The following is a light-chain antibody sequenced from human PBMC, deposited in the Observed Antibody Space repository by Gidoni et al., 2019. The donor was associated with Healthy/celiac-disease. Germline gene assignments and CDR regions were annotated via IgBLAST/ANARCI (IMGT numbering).Light chain of an antibody. CDR2: KDS. Sequence: YELTQPPSVSVSPGQTARITCSGDALPKQYAYWYQQKPGQAPVLVIYKDSERPSGIPERFSGSSSGTTVTLTISGVQAEDEADYYCQSADSSGTYEVFGGGTKLTVL. J-gene: IGLJ3*02. CDR1: ALPKQY. V-gene: IGLV3-25*03. CDR3: QSADSSGTYEV.